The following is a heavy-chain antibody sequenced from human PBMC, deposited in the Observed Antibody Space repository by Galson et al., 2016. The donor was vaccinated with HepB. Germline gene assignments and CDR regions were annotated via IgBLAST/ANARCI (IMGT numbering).Heavy chain of an antibody. V-gene: IGHV4-39*07. CDR3: ALFGSSTSFAY. CDR2: IYYGGTT. Sequence: SETLSLTCNVSGVSISRDTYYWGWVRQSPGKGPEWIGCIYYGGTTHHNPSLKSRVTISVDTSKNQFSLRLNSVTAADTAVYYCALFGSSTSFAYWGQGALVTVSS. CDR1: GVSISRDTYY. J-gene: IGHJ4*02. D-gene: IGHD2-2*01.